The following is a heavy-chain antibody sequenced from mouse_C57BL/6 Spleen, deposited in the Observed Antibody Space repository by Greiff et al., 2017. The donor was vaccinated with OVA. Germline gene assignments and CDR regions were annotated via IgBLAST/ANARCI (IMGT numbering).Heavy chain of an antibody. J-gene: IGHJ2*01. V-gene: IGHV1-19*01. CDR3: AREGLRPYFDY. D-gene: IGHD2-4*01. CDR1: GYTFTDYY. Sequence: VQLQQSGPVLVKPGASVKMSCKASGYTFTDYYMNWVKQSHGKSLEWIGVINPYNGGTSYNQKFKGKATLTVDKSSSTAYMELNSLTSEDSAVYYCAREGLRPYFDYWGQGTTLTVSS. CDR2: INPYNGGT.